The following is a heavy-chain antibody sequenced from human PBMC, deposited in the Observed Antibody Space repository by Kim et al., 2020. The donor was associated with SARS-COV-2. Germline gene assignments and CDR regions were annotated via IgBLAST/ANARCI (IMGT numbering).Heavy chain of an antibody. CDR2: ISGSGGST. J-gene: IGHJ4*02. CDR1: GFTFSSYA. CDR3: ARNRFLEWSPTLNY. Sequence: GGSLRLSCAASGFTFSSYAMSWVRQAPGKGLEWVSAISGSGGSTYYADSVKGRFTISRDNSKNTLYLQMNSLRAEDTAVYYCARNRFLEWSPTLNYWGQGTLVTVSS. D-gene: IGHD3-3*01. V-gene: IGHV3-23*01.